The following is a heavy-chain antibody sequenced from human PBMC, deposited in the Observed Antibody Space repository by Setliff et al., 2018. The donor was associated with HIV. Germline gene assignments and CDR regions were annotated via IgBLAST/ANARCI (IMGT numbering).Heavy chain of an antibody. CDR3: ARDPPGSGFHLDY. Sequence: GSLRLSCAASGFTFSPYWMHWVRQAPGKGLVWVSRINSDGTSTTYADSVKGRFTISRDNSKNTMYLQMNTLRVEDTAVYYCARDPPGSGFHLDYWGQGTPVTVSS. D-gene: IGHD5-12*01. V-gene: IGHV3-74*03. CDR1: GFTFSPYW. J-gene: IGHJ4*02. CDR2: INSDGTST.